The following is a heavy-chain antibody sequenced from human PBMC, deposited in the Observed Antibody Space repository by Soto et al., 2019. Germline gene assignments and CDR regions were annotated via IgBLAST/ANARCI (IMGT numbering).Heavy chain of an antibody. Sequence: QVRLVQSGAEVKKPGASVKVSCKASGYTFTNYGISWMRQAPGQGLEWMGWISTYNGNTKYAQKVQGRVTMTTDTATSTAYMDLRSLRSDDTAVCYCARIWYCGGDCYSDGFDIWGQGTMVTVSS. CDR3: ARIWYCGGDCYSDGFDI. CDR1: GYTFTNYG. D-gene: IGHD2-21*02. CDR2: ISTYNGNT. J-gene: IGHJ3*02. V-gene: IGHV1-18*04.